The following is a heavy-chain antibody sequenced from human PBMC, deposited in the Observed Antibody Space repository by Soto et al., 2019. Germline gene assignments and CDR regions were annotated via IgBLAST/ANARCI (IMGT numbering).Heavy chain of an antibody. CDR1: GFTFNNYG. CDR3: ARAGADYGDNGVSDD. J-gene: IGHJ4*02. Sequence: VQLVESGGGVVQPGGSLRLSCAASGFTFNNYGMHWVRQAPGKGLEWLAVIWYDGSAKFYADSVKGRFTISRDNSKNTLYLQMSSLRAEDTAMYYCARAGADYGDNGVSDDWGQGTLVTVSS. V-gene: IGHV3-33*01. CDR2: IWYDGSAK. D-gene: IGHD4-17*01.